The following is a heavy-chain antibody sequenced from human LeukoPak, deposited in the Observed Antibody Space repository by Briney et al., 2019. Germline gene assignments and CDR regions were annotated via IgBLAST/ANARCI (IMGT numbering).Heavy chain of an antibody. CDR3: ARGPTIFGVVIPYYFDY. D-gene: IGHD3-3*01. J-gene: IGHJ4*02. V-gene: IGHV1-69*05. Sequence: ASVKVSSKASGGTFSSYAISWVRHAPGQGLEWMGGIIPIFGTANYAQKFQGRVTITTDECTSAAYMELSSLRSEDTAVYCCARGPTIFGVVIPYYFDYWGQGTLVTVSS. CDR1: GGTFSSYA. CDR2: IIPIFGTA.